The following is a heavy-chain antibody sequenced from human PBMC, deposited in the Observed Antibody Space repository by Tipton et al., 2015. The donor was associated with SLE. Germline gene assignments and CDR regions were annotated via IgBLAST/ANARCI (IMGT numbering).Heavy chain of an antibody. J-gene: IGHJ4*02. CDR2: IYHSGST. V-gene: IGHV4-38-2*01. Sequence: TLSLTCAVSAFSISSGFYWGWIRQSPGQGLEWIGSIYHSGSTYYNPSLKSRVTISVDTSKNQFSLKLRSVTAADTAVYYCARHEYDFLDWGQGTVVTVSS. CDR3: ARHEYDFLD. D-gene: IGHD3-3*01. CDR1: AFSISSGFY.